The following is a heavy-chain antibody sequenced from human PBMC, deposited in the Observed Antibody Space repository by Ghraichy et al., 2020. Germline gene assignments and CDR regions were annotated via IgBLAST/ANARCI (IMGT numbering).Heavy chain of an antibody. V-gene: IGHV3-23*01. J-gene: IGHJ3*02. CDR1: GFTFSSYA. Sequence: GGSLRLSCAASGFTFSSYAMSWVRQAPGKGLEWVSAISGSGGSTYYADSVKGRFTISRDNSKNTLYLQMNSLRAEDTAVYYCAKDWYGSGSHKDAFDIWGQETMVTVSS. CDR2: ISGSGGST. D-gene: IGHD3-10*01. CDR3: AKDWYGSGSHKDAFDI.